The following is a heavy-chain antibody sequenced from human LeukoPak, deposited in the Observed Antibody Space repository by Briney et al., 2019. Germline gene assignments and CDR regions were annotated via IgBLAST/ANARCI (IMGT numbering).Heavy chain of an antibody. CDR2: IGAYNGNT. CDR1: GYTFTSYG. CDR3: ARDFWSGYYCYY. J-gene: IGHJ4*02. Sequence: ASVKVSCTASGYTFTSYGISWVRQAPGQGLEWMGWIGAYNGNTNYAQKLQGRVTMTTDTSTSTAYMELRSLRSDDTAVYYCARDFWSGYYCYYWGQGTLVTVSS. V-gene: IGHV1-18*01. D-gene: IGHD3-3*01.